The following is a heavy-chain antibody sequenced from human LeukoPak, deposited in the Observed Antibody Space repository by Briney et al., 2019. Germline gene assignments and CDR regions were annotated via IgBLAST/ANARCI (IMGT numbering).Heavy chain of an antibody. CDR3: ARESYDSSGSDDAFDI. D-gene: IGHD3-22*01. J-gene: IGHJ3*02. Sequence: PSETLSLTCTVSGGSISSGGYYWSWIRQHPGKGLEWIGYIHYSGSTYYNPSLKSRVTISVDTSKNQFSLKLSSVTAADTAVYYCARESYDSSGSDDAFDIWGQGTMVTVSS. CDR2: IHYSGST. CDR1: GGSISSGGYY. V-gene: IGHV4-31*03.